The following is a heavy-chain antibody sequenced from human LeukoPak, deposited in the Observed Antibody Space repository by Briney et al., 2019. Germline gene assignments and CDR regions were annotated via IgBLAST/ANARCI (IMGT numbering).Heavy chain of an antibody. V-gene: IGHV5-51*01. Sequence: GESLKISCKGSGYRFASYWIGWVRQMPGKGLEWMGIIYPGDSDTRYSPSFQGQVTISADKSITTAYLQWSSLKASDTAMYYCARPRAAGAIDAFDIWGQGTMATVSS. CDR3: ARPRAAGAIDAFDI. J-gene: IGHJ3*02. D-gene: IGHD6-13*01. CDR1: GYRFASYW. CDR2: IYPGDSDT.